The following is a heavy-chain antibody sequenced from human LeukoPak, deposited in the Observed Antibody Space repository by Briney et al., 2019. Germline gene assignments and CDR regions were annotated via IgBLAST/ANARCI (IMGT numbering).Heavy chain of an antibody. D-gene: IGHD2-2*01. Sequence: ASVKVSCKASGYTFTSYGISWVRQAPGQGLEWMGWINPNSGGTNYAQKFQGRVTMTRDTSISTAYMELSRLRSDDTAVYYCARGLVPAAIPDYYFDYWGQGTLVTVSS. CDR1: GYTFTSYG. CDR2: INPNSGGT. CDR3: ARGLVPAAIPDYYFDY. J-gene: IGHJ4*02. V-gene: IGHV1-2*02.